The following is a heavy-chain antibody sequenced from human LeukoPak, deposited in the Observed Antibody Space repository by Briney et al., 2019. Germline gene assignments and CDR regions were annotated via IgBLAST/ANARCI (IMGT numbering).Heavy chain of an antibody. J-gene: IGHJ5*02. D-gene: IGHD2-21*02. CDR1: GGSISSYY. Sequence: PSETLSLTCTVSGGSISSYYWSWIRQPPGKGLEWIGYMYYSGSTNYNPSLKSRVTISVDTSKNQFSLKLSSVTAADTAVYFCARRMTSTRFDPWGEGTLVTVSS. CDR2: MYYSGST. V-gene: IGHV4-59*08. CDR3: ARRMTSTRFDP.